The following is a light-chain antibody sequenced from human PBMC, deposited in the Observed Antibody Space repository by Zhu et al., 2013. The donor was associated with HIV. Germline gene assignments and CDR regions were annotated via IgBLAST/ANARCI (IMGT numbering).Light chain of an antibody. V-gene: IGKV1-9*01. CDR1: QVISNS. J-gene: IGKJ2*02. CDR3: LQSNSYPRT. CDR2: AAS. Sequence: DIHLTQSPPFVSASVGDRVTITCRASQVISNSLTWYQQKRGKAPKLLIYAASTLQGGVPSRFSGSGSGTDFTLTISSLQPEDFATYYCLQSNSYPRTFGQGTRLEIK.